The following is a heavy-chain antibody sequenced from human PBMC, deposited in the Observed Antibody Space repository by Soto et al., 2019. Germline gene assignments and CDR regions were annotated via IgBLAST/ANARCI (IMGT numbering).Heavy chain of an antibody. CDR3: ARVFGDYGDYRIKGYYYYGMDV. Sequence: QVQLQESGPGLVKPSQTLSLTCTVSGGSISSGGYYWSWIRQHPGKGLEWIGYIYYSGSTYYNPSLKSRFTISVDTSKNQFSLKLSSVTAADTAVYYCARVFGDYGDYRIKGYYYYGMDVWGQGTTVTVSS. CDR1: GGSISSGGYY. V-gene: IGHV4-31*03. D-gene: IGHD4-17*01. J-gene: IGHJ6*02. CDR2: IYYSGST.